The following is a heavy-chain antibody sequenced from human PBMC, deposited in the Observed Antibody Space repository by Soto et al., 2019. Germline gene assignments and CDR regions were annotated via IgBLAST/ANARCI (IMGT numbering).Heavy chain of an antibody. J-gene: IGHJ4*02. D-gene: IGHD3-22*01. CDR3: ARGVHYDSSGYYYFY. Sequence: SVKVSCKASEDNFSTYAIDWVRQAPGQGLEWMGGIIPLFGTAKYAQNFQGRITITADESTNTAYMELRSLRSQDTAVYYCARGVHYDSSGYYYFYWGQGTLVTVSS. V-gene: IGHV1-69*13. CDR1: EDNFSTYA. CDR2: IIPLFGTA.